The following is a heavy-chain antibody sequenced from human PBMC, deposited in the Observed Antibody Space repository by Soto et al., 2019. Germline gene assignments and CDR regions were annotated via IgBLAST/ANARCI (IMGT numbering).Heavy chain of an antibody. CDR1: GGSISSSNW. CDR3: ARALYSYGYTSWFDP. Sequence: SETLSLTCAVSGGSISSSNWWSWVRQPPGKGLEWIGEIYHSGSTNYTPSLKSRVTISVDKSKNQFSLKLSSVTAADTAVYYCARALYSYGYTSWFDPWGQGTLVTV. D-gene: IGHD5-18*01. J-gene: IGHJ5*02. CDR2: IYHSGST. V-gene: IGHV4-4*02.